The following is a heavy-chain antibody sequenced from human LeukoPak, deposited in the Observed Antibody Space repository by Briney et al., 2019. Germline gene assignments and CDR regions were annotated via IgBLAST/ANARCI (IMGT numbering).Heavy chain of an antibody. V-gene: IGHV3-48*01. J-gene: IGHJ6*03. Sequence: GGSLRLSCAASGFTFSSYSMNWVRQAPGRGLEWVSYISSSSSTIYYADSVKGRFTISRDNAKNSLYLQMNSLRAEDTAVYYCARREVDAAMVNYYYYYMDVWGKGTTVTVSS. CDR3: ARREVDAAMVNYYYYYMDV. CDR2: ISSSSSTI. CDR1: GFTFSSYS. D-gene: IGHD5-18*01.